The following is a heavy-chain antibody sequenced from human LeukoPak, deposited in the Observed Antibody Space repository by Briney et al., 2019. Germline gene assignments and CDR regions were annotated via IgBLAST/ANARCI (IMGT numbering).Heavy chain of an antibody. J-gene: IGHJ4*02. Sequence: GASVKVSCKASGGTFSSYAISWVRQAPGQGLEWMGGIIPILGTANYAQKFQGRVTITADKSTSTAYMELSSLRAEDTALYYCAKGANAWSVVGEDYWGQGTLVTVSS. CDR3: AKGANAWSVVGEDY. CDR2: IIPILGTA. D-gene: IGHD2-21*01. CDR1: GGTFSSYA. V-gene: IGHV1-69*10.